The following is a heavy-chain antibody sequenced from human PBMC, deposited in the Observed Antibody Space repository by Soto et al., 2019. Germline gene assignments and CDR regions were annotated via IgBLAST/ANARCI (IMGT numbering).Heavy chain of an antibody. D-gene: IGHD2-2*01. Sequence: ASVKVSCKASGYTFNNYPIHWVRQAPGQNLERMGWIIAANGNTKYSPKFQGRVTITRDTSASTAYMDLISLRSEDTAVYYCARDVLYCTSINCTRHGLDAWGQGTQVTVSS. CDR3: ARDVLYCTSINCTRHGLDA. CDR2: IIAANGNT. V-gene: IGHV1-3*01. J-gene: IGHJ3*01. CDR1: GYTFNNYP.